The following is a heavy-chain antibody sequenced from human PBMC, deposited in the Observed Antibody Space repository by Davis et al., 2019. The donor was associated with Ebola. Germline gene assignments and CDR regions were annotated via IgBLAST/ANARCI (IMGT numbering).Heavy chain of an antibody. CDR3: ARGYNWNYFDY. CDR2: IGTAGDT. Sequence: GESLKISCAASGFTFSSYDMHWVRQATGKGLELVSAIGTAGDTYYPGSVKGRFTISRENAKNSLYLQMNSLRAGDTAVYYCARGYNWNYFDYWGQGTLVTVSS. V-gene: IGHV3-13*01. J-gene: IGHJ4*02. CDR1: GFTFSSYD. D-gene: IGHD1-20*01.